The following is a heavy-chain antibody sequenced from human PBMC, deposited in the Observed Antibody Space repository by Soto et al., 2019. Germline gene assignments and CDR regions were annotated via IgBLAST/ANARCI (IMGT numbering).Heavy chain of an antibody. V-gene: IGHV3-23*01. CDR2: ISGSGGST. CDR3: AKGLIAAPTMAPPGDYHYGMDV. Sequence: GGSLRLSCAASGFTFSSYAMSWVRQAPGKGLEWVSAISGSGGSTYYADSVKGWFTISRDNSKNTLYLQMNSLRAEDTAVYYCAKGLIAAPTMAPPGDYHYGMDVWGQGTTVTVSS. J-gene: IGHJ6*02. D-gene: IGHD3-10*01. CDR1: GFTFSSYA.